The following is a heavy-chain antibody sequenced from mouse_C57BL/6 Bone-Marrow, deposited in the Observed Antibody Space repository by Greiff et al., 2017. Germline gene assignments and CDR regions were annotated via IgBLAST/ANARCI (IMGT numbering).Heavy chain of an antibody. CDR3: ARDDYPYAMDY. D-gene: IGHD2-4*01. V-gene: IGHV1-4*01. Sequence: QVQLQQSGAELARPGASVKMSCKASGYTFTSYTMHWVKQRPGQGLEWIGYINPSSGYTKYNQKFKDKATLTADKSSSTAYMQLSSLTSEDSAVYYCARDDYPYAMDYWGQGTSVTVSS. CDR1: GYTFTSYT. CDR2: INPSSGYT. J-gene: IGHJ4*01.